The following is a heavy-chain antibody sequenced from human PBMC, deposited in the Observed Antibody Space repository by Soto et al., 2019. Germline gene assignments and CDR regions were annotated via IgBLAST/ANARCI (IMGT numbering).Heavy chain of an antibody. J-gene: IGHJ4*02. V-gene: IGHV4-34*01. CDR1: GGSFSGYY. Sequence: SETLSLTCAVYGGSFSGYYWSWIRQPPGKGLEWIGEINHSGSTNYNPSLKSRVTISVDTSRNQFSLKLSSVTAADTAVYYCARKLVESNYDFWSGSSDYFXYWGQGTLVTVSS. CDR3: ARKLVESNYDFWSGSSDYFXY. D-gene: IGHD3-3*01. CDR2: INHSGST.